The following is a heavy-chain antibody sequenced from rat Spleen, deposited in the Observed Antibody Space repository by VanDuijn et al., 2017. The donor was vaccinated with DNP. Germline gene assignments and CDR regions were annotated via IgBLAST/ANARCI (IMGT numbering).Heavy chain of an antibody. CDR1: GFTFSSFP. CDR2: IPTSGAYT. D-gene: IGHD1-9*01. Sequence: EVQLVESGGGLVQPGRSMKLSCAASGFTFSSFPMAWVRQAPTKGLEWVATIPTSGAYTYYRDSVQGRFTLSRDNAKNTLSLQMNSLTSEDTATYYCARLYYGYNPHWFAYWGQGTLVTVSS. CDR3: ARLYYGYNPHWFAY. V-gene: IGHV5-46*01. J-gene: IGHJ3*01.